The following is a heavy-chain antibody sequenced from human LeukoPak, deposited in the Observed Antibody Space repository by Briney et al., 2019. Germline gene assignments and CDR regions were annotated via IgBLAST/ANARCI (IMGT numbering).Heavy chain of an antibody. V-gene: IGHV4-30-4*08. CDR2: IYYSGST. D-gene: IGHD2-2*01. Sequence: SQTLSLTCTVSGGSISSGDYYWSWIRQPPGKGLEWIGYIYYSGSTYYNPSLKSRVTISVDTSKNQFSLKLSSVTAADTAVYYCARVNLVVPAARSLDPWGQGTLVTVSS. CDR3: ARVNLVVPAARSLDP. CDR1: GGSISSGDYY. J-gene: IGHJ5*02.